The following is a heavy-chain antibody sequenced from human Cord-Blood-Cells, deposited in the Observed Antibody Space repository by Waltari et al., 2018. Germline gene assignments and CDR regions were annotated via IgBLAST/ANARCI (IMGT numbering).Heavy chain of an antibody. J-gene: IGHJ6*02. CDR2: IYQSGSN. CDR1: GGLIRSSNR. Sequence: QVQLQESGPGLAKPSGTLSLTCAVSGGLIRSSNRWSWVRQPPGKGMEWIGDIYQSGSNKYNPARRSRVTVAVDTTKDHFYLSLSCVTAADAAVCYWARRFGSSWYVDGMDVWGQGTTVTVSS. CDR3: ARRFGSSWYVDGMDV. V-gene: IGHV4-4*02. D-gene: IGHD6-13*01.